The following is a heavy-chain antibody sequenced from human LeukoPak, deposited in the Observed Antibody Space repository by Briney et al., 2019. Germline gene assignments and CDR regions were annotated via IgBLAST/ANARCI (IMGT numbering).Heavy chain of an antibody. Sequence: GGSLRLSCAASGFTFSSYEMNWVRQAPGKGLEWVSYISSSGSTIYYADSVKGRFTISRDNAKNSLYLQMNSLRAEDTAVYYCARDGRFDDYVWGSYRSKFDYWGQGTLVTVSS. V-gene: IGHV3-48*03. J-gene: IGHJ4*02. CDR3: ARDGRFDDYVWGSYRSKFDY. D-gene: IGHD3-16*02. CDR2: ISSSGSTI. CDR1: GFTFSSYE.